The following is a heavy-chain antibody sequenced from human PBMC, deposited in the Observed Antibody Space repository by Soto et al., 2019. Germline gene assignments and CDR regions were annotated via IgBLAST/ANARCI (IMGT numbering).Heavy chain of an antibody. CDR1: VYTFTGYY. D-gene: IGHD6-19*01. CDR3: ARGPYSSGWNYYYYGMDV. V-gene: IGHV1-69*13. Sequence: ASVKVSCKASVYTFTGYYSHWVRQAPGQGLEWMGGIIPICGTANYAQKFQGRVTITADESTSTAYMELSSLRSEDTAVYYCARGPYSSGWNYYYYGMDVWGQGTTVTVSS. CDR2: IIPICGTA. J-gene: IGHJ6*02.